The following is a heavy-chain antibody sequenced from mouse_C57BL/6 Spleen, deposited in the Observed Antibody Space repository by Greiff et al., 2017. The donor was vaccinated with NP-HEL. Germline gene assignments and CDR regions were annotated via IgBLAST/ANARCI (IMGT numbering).Heavy chain of an antibody. V-gene: IGHV1-82*01. CDR1: GYAFSSSW. J-gene: IGHJ3*01. CDR3: AYPFAY. Sequence: VKLMESGPELVKPGDSVKISCTASGYAFSSSWMNWVKQRPGKGLEWIGRIYPGDGETNYTGKFKGKATLTADNTSSTAYMQLSSLTTEDSEVYFCAYPFAYWGQGTLVTVSA. CDR2: IYPGDGET.